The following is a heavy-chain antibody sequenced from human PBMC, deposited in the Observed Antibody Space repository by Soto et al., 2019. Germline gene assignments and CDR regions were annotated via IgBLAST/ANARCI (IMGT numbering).Heavy chain of an antibody. CDR1: GGTFSSYA. D-gene: IGHD3-22*01. Sequence: QVQLVQSGAEVKKPGSSVKVSCKASGGTFSSYAISWVRQAPGQGVEWMGGIIPIFGTANYAQKFQGRVTITADESTSTAYMELSSLRSEDTAVYYCARAPYHLTGGSSGYTDPFDYWGQGTLVTVSS. CDR3: ARAPYHLTGGSSGYTDPFDY. CDR2: IIPIFGTA. J-gene: IGHJ4*02. V-gene: IGHV1-69*01.